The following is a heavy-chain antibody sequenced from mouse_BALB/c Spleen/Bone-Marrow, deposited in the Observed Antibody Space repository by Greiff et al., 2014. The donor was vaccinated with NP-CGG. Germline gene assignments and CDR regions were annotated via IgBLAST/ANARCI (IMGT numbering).Heavy chain of an antibody. CDR2: INPYNSDS. Sequence: VQLQQSGPEMVKPGASVKISCKASGYSFIGYFINWVMQSHGNSLEWIGRINPYNSDSVYNQKFRGKATLTVDKSSSTAHMELRSLSSEDSAVYYCSRGGDYWGQGTTLTVSS. V-gene: IGHV1-20*02. CDR3: SRGGDY. J-gene: IGHJ2*01. CDR1: GYSFIGYF.